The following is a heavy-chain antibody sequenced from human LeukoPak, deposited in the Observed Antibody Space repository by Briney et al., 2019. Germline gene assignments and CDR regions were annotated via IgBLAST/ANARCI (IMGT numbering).Heavy chain of an antibody. V-gene: IGHV5-51*01. Sequence: GESLKISCKGSGYSFTSYWIGWVRQMPGKGLEWMGIIYPGDSDTRYSPSFQGQVTISADKSISTAYLQWSSLKASDTAMYYRARFVAADRDGYNYQGLQFFDYWGQGTLVTVSS. D-gene: IGHD5-24*01. CDR1: GYSFTSYW. CDR3: ARFVAADRDGYNYQGLQFFDY. CDR2: IYPGDSDT. J-gene: IGHJ4*02.